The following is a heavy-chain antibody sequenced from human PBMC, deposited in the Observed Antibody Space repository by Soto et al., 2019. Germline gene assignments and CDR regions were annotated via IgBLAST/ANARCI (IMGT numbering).Heavy chain of an antibody. J-gene: IGHJ4*02. Sequence: QVQLQESGPGLVKPSETLSLTCTVSGGSVSSGSYYWSWIRQPPGKGLEWIGYIYYSGSTNYNPSLKSRVTISVDTSKNQFSLKLSSVTAADTAVYYCAREHRSGFDYWGQGTLVTVSS. CDR2: IYYSGST. CDR3: AREHRSGFDY. D-gene: IGHD3-3*01. CDR1: GGSVSSGSYY. V-gene: IGHV4-61*01.